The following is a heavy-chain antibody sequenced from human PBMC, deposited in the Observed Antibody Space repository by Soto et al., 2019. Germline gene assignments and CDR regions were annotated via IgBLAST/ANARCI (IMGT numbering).Heavy chain of an antibody. D-gene: IGHD2-2*01. Sequence: SETLSLTCAVYGGSFSGYYWSWIRQPPGKGLEWIGEINHSGSTYYNPSLKSRVTVSKDTSKNQFSLKVASVTAADTAIYYCGRVMIGTSRHTDSDYWGQGTQVTVSS. CDR2: INHSGST. CDR1: GGSFSGYY. J-gene: IGHJ4*02. CDR3: GRVMIGTSRHTDSDY. V-gene: IGHV4-34*01.